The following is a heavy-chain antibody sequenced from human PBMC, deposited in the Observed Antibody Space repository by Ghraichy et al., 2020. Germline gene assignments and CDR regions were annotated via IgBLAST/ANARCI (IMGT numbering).Heavy chain of an antibody. CDR2: INGDSSKT. V-gene: IGHV3-43*02. D-gene: IGHD2-21*01. CDR1: GFRFDDYA. J-gene: IGHJ6*02. Sequence: GESLNISCAASGFRFDDYAMHWVRQFPGKGLEWVALINGDSSKTYYSAAVRGRFTISRDNNNKSLYLQMSSLRREDRPLYYCAKEWEITYSSYYFDGMDIWGQWTTVPVSS. CDR3: AKEWEITYSSYYFDGMDI.